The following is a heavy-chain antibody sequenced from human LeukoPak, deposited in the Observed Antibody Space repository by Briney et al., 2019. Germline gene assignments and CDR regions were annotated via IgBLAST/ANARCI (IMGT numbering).Heavy chain of an antibody. J-gene: IGHJ4*02. V-gene: IGHV1-69*01. CDR2: IIPIFGTA. Sequence: GSSVKVSCKASGGTFSSYAISWVRQAPGQGLEWMGGIIPIFGTANYAQKFQGRVTITADESTSTAYMELSSLRAEDTALFYCAKNSGWGVYYGSGNLGYFDSWGQGTLVTVSS. D-gene: IGHD3-10*01. CDR1: GGTFSSYA. CDR3: AKNSGWGVYYGSGNLGYFDS.